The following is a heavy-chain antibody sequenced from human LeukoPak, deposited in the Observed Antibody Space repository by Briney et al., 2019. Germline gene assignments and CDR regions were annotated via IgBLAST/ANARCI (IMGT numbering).Heavy chain of an antibody. D-gene: IGHD3-10*01. CDR1: AFTISDDW. Sequence: PGGSLRLSCAAYAFTISDDWMGWVRQAPGKGKEWLGNIKEDGSEKYYGDLVKGRFTISRDNAKNSLSLQMNSLRVEDSAVYYCARDRGYLASDYWGHGTLVTVSS. J-gene: IGHJ4*01. V-gene: IGHV3-7*03. CDR2: IKEDGSEK. CDR3: ARDRGYLASDY.